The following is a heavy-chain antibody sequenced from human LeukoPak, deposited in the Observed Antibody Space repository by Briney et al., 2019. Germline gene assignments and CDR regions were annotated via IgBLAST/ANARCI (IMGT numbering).Heavy chain of an antibody. V-gene: IGHV3-73*01. CDR1: GFTFSGSA. CDR2: IRSKANSYAT. D-gene: IGHD1-1*01. Sequence: GGSLRLSCTASGFTFSGSAMHWVRQASGKGLEWVGRIRSKANSYATVYAASVKGRFTISRDDSKNTAYLQMNSLKTEDTAVYYCPSGLSVRRSNNTPVDYWGQGTLVTVSS. J-gene: IGHJ4*02. CDR3: PSGLSVRRSNNTPVDY.